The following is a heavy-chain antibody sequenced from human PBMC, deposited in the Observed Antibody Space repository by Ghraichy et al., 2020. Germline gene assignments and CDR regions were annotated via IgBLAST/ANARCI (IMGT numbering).Heavy chain of an antibody. CDR3: ARGLLSGSYYLGY. D-gene: IGHD3-10*01. CDR2: IYSGGST. J-gene: IGHJ4*02. V-gene: IGHV3-66*01. CDR1: GFTVSSNY. Sequence: GGSLRLSCAASGFTVSSNYMSWVRQAPGKGLEWVSVIYSGGSTYYADSVKGRFTISRDNSKNTLYLQMNSLRAEDTAVYYCARGLLSGSYYLGYWGQGTLVTVSS.